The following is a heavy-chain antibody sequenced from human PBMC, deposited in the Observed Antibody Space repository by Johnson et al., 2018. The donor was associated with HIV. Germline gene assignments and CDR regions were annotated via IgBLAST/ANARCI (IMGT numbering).Heavy chain of an antibody. CDR3: AKDMRQWELLDAFDI. CDR2: ISYDGSNK. Sequence: QVRLVESGGGVVQPGRSLRLSCAASGFTFSSYGMHWVRQAPGKGLEWVAVISYDGSNKYYADSVKGRFTISRDNSKNTLYLQMNSLRAEDTAVYYCAKDMRQWELLDAFDIWGQGTMVTVSS. D-gene: IGHD1-26*01. CDR1: GFTFSSYG. V-gene: IGHV3-30*18. J-gene: IGHJ3*02.